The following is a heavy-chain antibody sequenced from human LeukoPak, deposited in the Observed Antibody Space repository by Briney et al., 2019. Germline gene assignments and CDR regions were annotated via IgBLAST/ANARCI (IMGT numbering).Heavy chain of an antibody. J-gene: IGHJ6*03. Sequence: PGGSLRLSCAASGFTFSSYSMNWVRQAPGKGLEWVSYISSSSSTIYYADSVKGRFTISRDNAKNSLYLQMNSLRAEDTAVYYCARAGGYYKSYYYYYMDVWGKGTTVTVSS. CDR2: ISSSSSTI. CDR1: GFTFSSYS. D-gene: IGHD3-22*01. CDR3: ARAGGYYKSYYYYYMDV. V-gene: IGHV3-48*04.